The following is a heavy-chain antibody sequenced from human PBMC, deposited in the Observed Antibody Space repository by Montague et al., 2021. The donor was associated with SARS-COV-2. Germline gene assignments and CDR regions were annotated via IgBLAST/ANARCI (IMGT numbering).Heavy chain of an antibody. CDR1: GFTFSRHE. CDR2: ITSDGGII. V-gene: IGHV3-48*03. D-gene: IGHD6-19*01. CDR3: ARVVSNGWTFDY. J-gene: IGHJ4*02. Sequence: SLRLSCAASGFTFSRHEVNWVRQAPGKGLEWVSYITSDGGIIYYADFVEGRFTISRDNAKNSLYLHMSSLRAEDTAVFYCARVVSNGWTFDYWGQGTLVTVSS.